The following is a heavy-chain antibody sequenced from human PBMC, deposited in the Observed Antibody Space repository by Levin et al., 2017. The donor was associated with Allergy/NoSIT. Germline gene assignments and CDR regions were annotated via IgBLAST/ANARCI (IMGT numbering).Heavy chain of an antibody. CDR1: GGSFSGYY. Sequence: SETLSLTCAVYGGSFSGYYWSWIRQPPGKGLVWIGEINHSGRTKYNPSLKSRVTISVDTSKNQFSLTLSSVTAADTAVYYCARGLLYDYWGQGTLATVSS. CDR3: ARGLLYDY. D-gene: IGHD2-8*02. V-gene: IGHV4-34*01. J-gene: IGHJ4*02. CDR2: INHSGRT.